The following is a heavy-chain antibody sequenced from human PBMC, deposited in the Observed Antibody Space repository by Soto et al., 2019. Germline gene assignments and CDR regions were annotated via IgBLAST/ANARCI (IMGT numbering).Heavy chain of an antibody. D-gene: IGHD6-13*01. CDR1: GGSMIAYY. CDR3: ARVRVTAGNRYFGY. CDR2: TYYSGST. Sequence: PSETLSLTCTVSGGSMIAYYWNWMRQPPGKGLQWIGYTYYSGSTTYNPSLKSRVTISVDSSKNQFSLKLDSVTPADTAVYYCARVRVTAGNRYFGYWGPGTLVTVSA. V-gene: IGHV4-59*01. J-gene: IGHJ4*02.